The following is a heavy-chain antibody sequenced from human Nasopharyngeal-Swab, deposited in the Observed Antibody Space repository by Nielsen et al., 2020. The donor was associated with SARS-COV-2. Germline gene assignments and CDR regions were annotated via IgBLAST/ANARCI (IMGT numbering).Heavy chain of an antibody. CDR2: ISGGGSIT. J-gene: IGHJ3*01. V-gene: IGHV3-23*01. CDR1: GFTFSSYA. D-gene: IGHD2-15*01. Sequence: GGSLRLSCAASGFTFSSYAMSWVRQAPGKGLEWVSTISGGGSITYHADSVKGRFTISRDNSRSTTYLQMKNLRAEDTALYFCARDVVEYCSAASCFGAFDVWGQGAMVTVSS. CDR3: ARDVVEYCSAASCFGAFDV.